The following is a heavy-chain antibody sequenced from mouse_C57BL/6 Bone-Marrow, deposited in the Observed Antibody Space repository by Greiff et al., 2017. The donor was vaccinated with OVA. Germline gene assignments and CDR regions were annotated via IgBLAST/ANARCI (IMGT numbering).Heavy chain of an antibody. CDR2: ISSGGSYT. D-gene: IGHD2-4*01. J-gene: IGHJ2*01. CDR3: ARQEGLRGPYFDY. V-gene: IGHV5-6*01. CDR1: GFTFSSYG. Sequence: EVKVVESGGDLVKPGGSLKLSCAASGFTFSSYGMSWVRQTPDKRLEWVATISSGGSYTYYPDTVQGRFTISRDNAKNTLYLQMSRLKSEDTSMYDGARQEGLRGPYFDYWGQGTTLTVSS.